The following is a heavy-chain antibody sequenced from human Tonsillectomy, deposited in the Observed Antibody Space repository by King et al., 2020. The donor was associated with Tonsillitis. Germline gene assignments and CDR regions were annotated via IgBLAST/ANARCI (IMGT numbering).Heavy chain of an antibody. Sequence: VQLVESGGGLVKPGGSLRLSCAASGFTFSNAWMNWVRQAPGKGLEWVGRIKSKTDGGTTDYAAPVEGGCTIPRDVSKNTRYLQMNSLKTEDTAVYYCTTDELEDAFDIWGQGTMVTVSS. V-gene: IGHV3-15*07. D-gene: IGHD3-3*02. CDR2: IKSKTDGGTT. CDR3: TTDELEDAFDI. CDR1: GFTFSNAW. J-gene: IGHJ3*02.